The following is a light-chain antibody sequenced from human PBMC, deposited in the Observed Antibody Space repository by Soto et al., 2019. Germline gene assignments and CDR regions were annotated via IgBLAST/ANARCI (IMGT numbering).Light chain of an antibody. J-gene: IGKJ1*01. CDR1: QSILDRSKNKYY. V-gene: IGKV4-1*01. CDR2: WAS. CDR3: QQYFTSPWT. Sequence: DSVMAQSPNSLSVSLGERATFNCKSSQSILDRSKNKYYLAWYQQKSGQPPKLLIYWASLRESGVPDRSTGSGSGTDFTLTISSLQAEDVAVYYCQQYFTSPWTFGQGTKGDIK.